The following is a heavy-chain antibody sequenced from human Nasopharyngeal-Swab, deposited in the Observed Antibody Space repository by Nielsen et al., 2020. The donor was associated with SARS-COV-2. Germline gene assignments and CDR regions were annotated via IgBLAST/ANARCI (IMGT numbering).Heavy chain of an antibody. V-gene: IGHV3-11*04. Sequence: GESLKISCAASGFTFSDYYMSCIRQAPGKGLEWVSYISSSGSTIYYADSVKGRFTISRDNAKNSLYLQMNSLRAEDTAVYYCARRVVPAADAFDIWGQGTMVTVSS. CDR3: ARRVVPAADAFDI. J-gene: IGHJ3*02. CDR2: ISSSGSTI. D-gene: IGHD2-2*01. CDR1: GFTFSDYY.